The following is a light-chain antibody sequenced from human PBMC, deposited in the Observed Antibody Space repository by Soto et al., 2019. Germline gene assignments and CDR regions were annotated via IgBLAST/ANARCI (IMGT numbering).Light chain of an antibody. V-gene: IGKV3-20*01. J-gene: IGKJ1*01. CDR1: QSVSSSS. CDR3: QQYGSSPWT. CDR2: SAS. Sequence: EIVLTQSPGTLSLSPGERVTLSCRASQSVSSSSLAWYQQKVGQAPRLLIYSASSRATGIPDRFSGSGSGTDFTLTISRLEPEDFAVYYCQQYGSSPWTFGQGTKVEIK.